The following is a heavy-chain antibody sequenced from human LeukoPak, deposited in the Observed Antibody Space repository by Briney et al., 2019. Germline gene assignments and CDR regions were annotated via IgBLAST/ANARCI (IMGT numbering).Heavy chain of an antibody. CDR2: IYDGDST. Sequence: GGSLRLSCAASGFTASSNYVSWVRQAPGKGLEWVSVIYDGDSTYYADSVKGRFTISRDNSKNTLYLQMNSLRAEDTAVYYRARESSGSYFAFWGQGTLVTVSS. D-gene: IGHD3-10*01. CDR1: GFTASSNY. CDR3: ARESSGSYFAF. J-gene: IGHJ4*02. V-gene: IGHV3-53*01.